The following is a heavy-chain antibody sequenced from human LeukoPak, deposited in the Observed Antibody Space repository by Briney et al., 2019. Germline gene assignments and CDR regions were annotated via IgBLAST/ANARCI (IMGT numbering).Heavy chain of an antibody. V-gene: IGHV1-69*05. CDR3: AGDRSLQTDSYFDY. D-gene: IGHD5-24*01. CDR2: GIPIFGTP. CDR1: GGTFSSYA. J-gene: IGHJ4*02. Sequence: GSSVKVSCKASGGTFSSYAISWVRQAPGPGLAWMGRGIPIFGTPNHAQKFQGRVRITTDESASTAYMELSSLRSEDTAVYYCAGDRSLQTDSYFDYWGQGTLVTVSS.